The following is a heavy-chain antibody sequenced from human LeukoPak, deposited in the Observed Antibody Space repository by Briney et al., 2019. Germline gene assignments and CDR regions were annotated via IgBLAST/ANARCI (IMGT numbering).Heavy chain of an antibody. J-gene: IGHJ4*02. D-gene: IGHD3-9*01. V-gene: IGHV1-18*01. CDR1: GYTFTSYG. Sequence: GASVKVSCKASGYTFTSYGISWVRQAPGQGLERMGWISAYNGNTNNAQKLQGRVTMTTDTSTTTAYMELRSLRSDDAAVYYCARDILTGVDYWGQGTLVTVSS. CDR3: ARDILTGVDY. CDR2: ISAYNGNT.